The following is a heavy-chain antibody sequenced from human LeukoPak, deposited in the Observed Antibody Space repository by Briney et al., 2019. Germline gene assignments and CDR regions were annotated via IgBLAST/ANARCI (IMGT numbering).Heavy chain of an antibody. J-gene: IGHJ6*02. CDR3: AADSLDYGMDV. V-gene: IGHV4-39*01. CDR1: GGSISSSSYY. Sequence: SETLSLTRTVSGGSISSSSYYWGWIRQPPGKGLEWIGSIYYSGSTYYNPSLKSRVTISVDTSKNQFSLKLSSVTAADTAVYYCAADSLDYGMDVWGQGTTVTVSS. CDR2: IYYSGST. D-gene: IGHD2-15*01.